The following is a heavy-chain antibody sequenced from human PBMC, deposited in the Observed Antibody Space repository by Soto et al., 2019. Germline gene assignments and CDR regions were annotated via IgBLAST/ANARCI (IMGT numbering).Heavy chain of an antibody. V-gene: IGHV4-34*01. J-gene: IGHJ4*02. D-gene: IGHD3-3*01. CDR1: GGSFSGYY. CDR2: INHSGST. CDR3: ARASGYYHGSKFDY. Sequence: PSETLSLTCAVYGGSFSGYYWSWIRQPPGKGLEWIGEINHSGSTNYNPSLKSRVTISVDTSKNQFSLKLSSVTAADTAVYYCARASGYYHGSKFDYWGQGTLVTVSS.